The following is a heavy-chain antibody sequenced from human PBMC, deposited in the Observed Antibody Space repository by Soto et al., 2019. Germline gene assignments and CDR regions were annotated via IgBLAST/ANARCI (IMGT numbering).Heavy chain of an antibody. CDR1: GGSISSSSYY. V-gene: IGHV4-39*01. CDR3: ARAFAEDIGNFDY. J-gene: IGHJ4*02. CDR2: IYYSGST. D-gene: IGHD3-16*02. Sequence: QLQLQESGPGLVKPSETLSLTCTVSGGSISSSSYYWGWIRQPPGKGLEWIGSIYYSGSTYYNPSLKSRVTISVDTSKNQFSLKLSSVTAADTAVYYCARAFAEDIGNFDYWGQGTPVTVSS.